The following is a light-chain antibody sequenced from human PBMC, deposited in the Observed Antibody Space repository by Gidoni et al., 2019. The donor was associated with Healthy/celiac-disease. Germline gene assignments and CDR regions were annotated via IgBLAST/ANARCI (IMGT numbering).Light chain of an antibody. CDR2: AAS. V-gene: IGKV1-39*01. CDR1: QSISSY. CDR3: QQSYSTPQT. Sequence: DIQMTQSPSSLSASVGDRVTITCRASQSISSYLNWYQQKPGKAPKLLIYAASSLQSGVPSRFSGSGSGTDFTLTISSLQPEDFANYYWQQSYSTPQTFGQGTKVEIK. J-gene: IGKJ1*01.